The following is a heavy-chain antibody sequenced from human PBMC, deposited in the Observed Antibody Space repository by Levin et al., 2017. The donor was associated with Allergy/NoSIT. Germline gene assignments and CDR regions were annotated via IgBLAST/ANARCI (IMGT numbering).Heavy chain of an antibody. V-gene: IGHV3-48*03. Sequence: GGSLRLSCAASGFTFTSYEMNWVRQAPGKGLEWLSYISSSGGTRYYADSVKGRFTISRDNARNSLYLQMNSLRAEDTAVYYCARKVYCSGGSCYSDWYFDLWGRGTLVTVSS. CDR3: ARKVYCSGGSCYSDWYFDL. CDR1: GFTFTSYE. CDR2: ISSSGGTR. D-gene: IGHD2-15*01. J-gene: IGHJ2*01.